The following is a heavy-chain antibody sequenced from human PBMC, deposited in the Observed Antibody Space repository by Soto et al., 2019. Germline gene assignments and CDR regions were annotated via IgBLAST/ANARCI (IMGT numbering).Heavy chain of an antibody. Sequence: SETLSLTCTVSGGSISSYYWSWIRQPPGKGLEWIGYIYYSGSTNYNPSLKSRVTISVDTSKNQFSLKLSSVTAADTAVYYCARHGASATGLGNWFDPWGQRTLVTVSS. J-gene: IGHJ5*02. CDR2: IYYSGST. CDR3: ARHGASATGLGNWFDP. V-gene: IGHV4-59*08. CDR1: GGSISSYY.